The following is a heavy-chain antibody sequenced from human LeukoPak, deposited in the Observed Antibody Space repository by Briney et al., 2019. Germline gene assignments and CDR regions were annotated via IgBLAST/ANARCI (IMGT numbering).Heavy chain of an antibody. CDR2: IYHSGST. V-gene: IGHV4-4*02. J-gene: IGHJ4*02. CDR3: ASTRSGSYYGYYFDY. Sequence: PSGTLSLTCAVSGGSISSSNWWSWVRQPPGKGLEWIGEIYHSGSTNYNPSLKSRVTISVDKSKNQFSLKLSSVTAADTAVYYCASTRSGSYYGYYFDYWGRGALVTVSS. D-gene: IGHD3-10*01. CDR1: GGSISSSNW.